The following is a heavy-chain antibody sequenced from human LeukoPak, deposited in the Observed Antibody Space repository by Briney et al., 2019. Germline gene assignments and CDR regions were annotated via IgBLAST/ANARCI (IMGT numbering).Heavy chain of an antibody. Sequence: GGSLRLSCAASGFTVSSNYMSWVRQAPGKGLEWVSVIYSGGSTYYADSVKGRFTISRDNSKNTLYLQMNSLRAEDTAVYYCATTFGDAQFDYWGQGTLVTVSS. CDR3: ATTFGDAQFDY. J-gene: IGHJ4*02. CDR2: IYSGGST. CDR1: GFTVSSNY. D-gene: IGHD3-10*01. V-gene: IGHV3-53*01.